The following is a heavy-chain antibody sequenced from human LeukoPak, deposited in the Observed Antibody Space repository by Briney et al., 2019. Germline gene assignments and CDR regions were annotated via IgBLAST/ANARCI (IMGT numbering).Heavy chain of an antibody. D-gene: IGHD3-22*01. CDR1: GFTVSSNY. Sequence: GXSLRLSCAASGFTVSSNYMSWVRQAPGKGLEWVSVIYSGGSTYYSDSVKGRFTISRDNSKNTLYLQMNSLRAEDAAVYYCARDPHYYDSSGSGDAFDIWGQGTMVTVSS. V-gene: IGHV3-53*01. CDR3: ARDPHYYDSSGSGDAFDI. J-gene: IGHJ3*02. CDR2: IYSGGST.